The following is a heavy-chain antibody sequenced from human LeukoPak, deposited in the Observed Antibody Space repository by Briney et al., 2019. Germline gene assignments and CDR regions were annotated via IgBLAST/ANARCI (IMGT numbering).Heavy chain of an antibody. J-gene: IGHJ4*02. V-gene: IGHV4-59*01. Sequence: PSETLSLTCAVPSDSFSSYYWSWVRQPPGKGLEWIGYINYRGSTKYNPSLKSRVTMSVDTSKNQFSLKMSSVTAADTAVYYCVRFDNWGYNFDFWGEGTLVAVSS. CDR1: SDSFSSYY. D-gene: IGHD7-27*01. CDR3: VRFDNWGYNFDF. CDR2: INYRGST.